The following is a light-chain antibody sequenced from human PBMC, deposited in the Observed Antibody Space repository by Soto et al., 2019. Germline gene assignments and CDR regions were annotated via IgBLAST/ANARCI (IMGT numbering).Light chain of an antibody. V-gene: IGLV2-11*01. CDR1: SSEIGGYNY. CDR2: EVN. CDR3: CSYAGSYVV. Sequence: QSALTQPRSVSGSPGQSVTISCTETSSEIGGYNYVSWYQQHPDKAPKLMIYEVNKRPSGVPDRFSGSKSGNTASLTISGLQTEEEGDYYCCSYAGSYVVFGGGTKLAVL. J-gene: IGLJ2*01.